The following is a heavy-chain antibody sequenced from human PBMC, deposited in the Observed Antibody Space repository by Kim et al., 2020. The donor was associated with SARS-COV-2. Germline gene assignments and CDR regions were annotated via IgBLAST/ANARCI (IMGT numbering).Heavy chain of an antibody. Sequence: YAVSVKGRISINPDTSKSHFSLQLNSVTPEDTAVYYCARESVPVTGAGDYWGQGTLVTVSS. J-gene: IGHJ4*02. V-gene: IGHV6-1*01. CDR3: ARESVPVTGAGDY. D-gene: IGHD6-19*01.